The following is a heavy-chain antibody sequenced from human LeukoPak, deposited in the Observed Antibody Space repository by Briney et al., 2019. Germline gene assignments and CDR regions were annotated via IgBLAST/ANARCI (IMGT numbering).Heavy chain of an antibody. J-gene: IGHJ4*02. CDR2: ISGSSSDI. D-gene: IGHD1-26*01. Sequence: GGSLRLSCAASGFTFTSYSTNWVRQAPGKGLEWVSYISGSSSDIHYADSVKGRFTISRDNANNSLYLQMNSLRAEDTAVYYCARGCGSLSLGYWGQGTLVAVSS. CDR1: GFTFTSYS. CDR3: ARGCGSLSLGY. V-gene: IGHV3-21*05.